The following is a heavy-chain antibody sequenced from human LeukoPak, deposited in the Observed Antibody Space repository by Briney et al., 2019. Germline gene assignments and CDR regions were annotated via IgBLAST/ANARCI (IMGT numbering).Heavy chain of an antibody. J-gene: IGHJ4*02. D-gene: IGHD3-10*01. Sequence: GGSLRLSCAASGFTFSNYAIHWVRQAPGKGLEWVAVISYDGSNKYYADSVKGRFTISRDNSKNTLYLQMNSLRAEDTAVYYCASLAMVRGVIAFDYWGQGTLVTVSS. V-gene: IGHV3-30*04. CDR2: ISYDGSNK. CDR1: GFTFSNYA. CDR3: ASLAMVRGVIAFDY.